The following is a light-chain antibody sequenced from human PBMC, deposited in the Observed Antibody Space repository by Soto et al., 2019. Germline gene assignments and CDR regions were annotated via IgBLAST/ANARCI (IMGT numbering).Light chain of an antibody. V-gene: IGLV6-57*04. Sequence: NFMLTQPHSVSDSPGKTVTISCTRSSGSIASNYVQWYQQRPGSAPTPVIYEDNERPSGVPDRFSGSIDSSSNSASLPISGLKTDDEADYYCQSYHSGNVVFGGGTKLTVL. CDR3: QSYHSGNVV. CDR1: SGSIASNY. CDR2: EDN. J-gene: IGLJ2*01.